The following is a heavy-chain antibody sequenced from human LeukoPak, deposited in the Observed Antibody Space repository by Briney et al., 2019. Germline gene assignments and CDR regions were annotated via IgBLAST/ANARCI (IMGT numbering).Heavy chain of an antibody. CDR1: GFPFTNYW. J-gene: IGHJ4*02. CDR2: IKEDGSVM. D-gene: IGHD6-19*01. V-gene: IGHV3-7*01. Sequence: GGSLRLSCAVSGFPFTNYWMSWVRQAPGKGLEWVANIKEDGSVMYYVDSLKGRFTISRDSAQNSLYLQMNSLRVEDTAVYFCARDLWGLYSTGSYSDYWGQGAQVTVSS. CDR3: ARDLWGLYSTGSYSDY.